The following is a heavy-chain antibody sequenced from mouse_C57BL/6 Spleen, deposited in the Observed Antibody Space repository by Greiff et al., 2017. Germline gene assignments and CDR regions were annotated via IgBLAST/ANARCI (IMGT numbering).Heavy chain of an antibody. CDR3: ARYYYGSSYWYFDV. J-gene: IGHJ1*03. Sequence: QVQLQQSGAELARPGASVKLSCKASGYTFTSYGISWVKQRTGQGLEWIGEIYPRSGNTYYNEKFKGKATLTADKSSSTAYMDLRSLTSEDSAVYFCARYYYGSSYWYFDVWGTGTTVTVSS. CDR2: IYPRSGNT. V-gene: IGHV1-81*01. CDR1: GYTFTSYG. D-gene: IGHD1-1*01.